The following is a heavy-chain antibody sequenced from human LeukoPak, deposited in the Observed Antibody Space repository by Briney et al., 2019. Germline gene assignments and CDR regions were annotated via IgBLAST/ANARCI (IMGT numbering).Heavy chain of an antibody. CDR1: GFTFGSYG. CDR3: ARERQNKDFWSGGDY. D-gene: IGHD3-3*01. CDR2: IRYDGSNK. J-gene: IGHJ4*02. V-gene: IGHV3-30*02. Sequence: GGSLRLSCAASGFTFGSYGMHWVRQAPGKGLEWVAFIRYDGSNKYYADSVKGRFTISRDNSKNTLYLQMNTLRPEDTAVYYCARERQNKDFWSGGDYWGQGTLVTVSS.